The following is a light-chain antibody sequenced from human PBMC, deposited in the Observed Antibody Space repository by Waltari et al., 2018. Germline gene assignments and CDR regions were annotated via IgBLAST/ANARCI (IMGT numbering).Light chain of an antibody. V-gene: IGLV2-8*01. CDR2: ELS. Sequence: QSALTQPPSASGSPGQSVTTSCTGTSSDVGNYNYVSWYQHHPGKAPKLTTYELSKRPSGVPDRFSGSKSGNTASLTVSGLQAEDEADYYCCSYAGSNSLVFGGGTKLTVL. CDR3: CSYAGSNSLV. J-gene: IGLJ2*01. CDR1: SSDVGNYNY.